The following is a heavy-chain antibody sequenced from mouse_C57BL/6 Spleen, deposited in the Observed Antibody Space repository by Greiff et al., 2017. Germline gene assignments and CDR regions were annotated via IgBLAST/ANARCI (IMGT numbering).Heavy chain of an antibody. J-gene: IGHJ1*03. Sequence: EVQLQQSGPVLVKPGASVKMSCKASGYTFTDYYMNWVKQSHGKSLEWIGVINPYNGGTSYNQKFKGKATLTADKSSSTAYMELRSLTSEDSAVYFCAREITTGSWYFDVWGTGTTVTVSS. CDR2: INPYNGGT. V-gene: IGHV1-19*01. CDR1: GYTFTDYY. CDR3: AREITTGSWYFDV. D-gene: IGHD1-1*01.